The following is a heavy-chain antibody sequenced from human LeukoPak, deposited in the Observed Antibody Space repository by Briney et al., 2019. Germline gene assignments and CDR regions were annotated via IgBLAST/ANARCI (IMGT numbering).Heavy chain of an antibody. J-gene: IGHJ4*01. CDR3: VRAPRNWNYFDY. CDR2: IYYSGST. V-gene: IGHV4-39*07. D-gene: IGHD1-20*01. CDR1: GDSFSSVDYY. Sequence: SETLSLTCTVSGDSFSSVDYYWGWIRQPPGKGLEWIGNIYYSGSTYYNPSLKSRVTISLDTSKNQFSLKLSSGTAADTAVYYCVRAPRNWNYFDYWGHGILVTVSS.